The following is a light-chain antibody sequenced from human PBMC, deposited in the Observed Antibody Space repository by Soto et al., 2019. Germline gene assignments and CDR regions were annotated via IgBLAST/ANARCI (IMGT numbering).Light chain of an antibody. CDR1: QSVSRY. Sequence: EIVLTQSPGTLSLSPGESATLSCRASQSVSRYLAWYQQKPGQTPRLLIYDASNRAAGIPARFSGSGSGTDFTLTISSLEPEDFAVYYCQQRSNWPLTLGGGTKVDIK. J-gene: IGKJ4*01. V-gene: IGKV3-11*01. CDR3: QQRSNWPLT. CDR2: DAS.